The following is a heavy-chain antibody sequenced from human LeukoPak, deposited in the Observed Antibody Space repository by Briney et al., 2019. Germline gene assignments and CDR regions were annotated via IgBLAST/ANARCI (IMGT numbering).Heavy chain of an antibody. V-gene: IGHV1-69*05. CDR3: ARDMGPYDSVNWFDP. D-gene: IGHD3-22*01. Sequence: SVKVSCKASGGTFSSYAISWVRQAPGQGLEWMGRIIPIFGTANYAQKFQGRVTITTDESTSTAYMELSSLRSEDTAVYYCARDMGPYDSVNWFDPWGQGTLVTVSS. CDR1: GGTFSSYA. CDR2: IIPIFGTA. J-gene: IGHJ5*02.